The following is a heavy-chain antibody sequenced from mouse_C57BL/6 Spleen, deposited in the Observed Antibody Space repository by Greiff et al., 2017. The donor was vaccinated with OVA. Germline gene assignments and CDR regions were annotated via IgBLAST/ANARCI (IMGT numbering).Heavy chain of an antibody. CDR3: ARSGYYYGSSSHWYFDV. Sequence: VQLQQSGPELVKPGASVKISCKASGYTFTDYYMNWVKQSPGKSLEWIGDINPNNGGTSYNQKIKGKATLTVDKSSSTAYMELRSLTSEDSAVYYCARSGYYYGSSSHWYFDVWGTGTTVTVSS. J-gene: IGHJ1*03. D-gene: IGHD1-1*01. CDR1: GYTFTDYY. V-gene: IGHV1-26*01. CDR2: INPNNGGT.